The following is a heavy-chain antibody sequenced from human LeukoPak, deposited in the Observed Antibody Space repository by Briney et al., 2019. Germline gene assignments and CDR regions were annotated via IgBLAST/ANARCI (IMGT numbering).Heavy chain of an antibody. Sequence: GGSLRLSCAASGFTFSSYSKNWVRQAPGKGLEWVSSISSSSSYIYYADSVKGRFTISRDNAKNSLYLQMNSLRAEDTAVYYCARDSSSSDHYYYYYYMDVWGKGTTVTVSS. CDR2: ISSSSSYI. CDR1: GFTFSSYS. CDR3: ARDSSSSDHYYYYYYMDV. J-gene: IGHJ6*03. V-gene: IGHV3-21*01. D-gene: IGHD6-6*01.